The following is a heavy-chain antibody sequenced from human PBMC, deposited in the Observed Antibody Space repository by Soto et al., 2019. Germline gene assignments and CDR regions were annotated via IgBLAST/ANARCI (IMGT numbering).Heavy chain of an antibody. Sequence: GGSLRLSCAASGFTFSNAWMSWVRQAPGKGLEWVGRIKSKTDGGTTDYAAPVKGRFTISRDDSKNTLYLQMNSLKTEDTAVYYCTSCTNGDLMDVWGKGTTVTVSS. CDR2: IKSKTDGGTT. D-gene: IGHD2-8*01. CDR1: GFTFSNAW. V-gene: IGHV3-15*01. J-gene: IGHJ6*03. CDR3: TSCTNGDLMDV.